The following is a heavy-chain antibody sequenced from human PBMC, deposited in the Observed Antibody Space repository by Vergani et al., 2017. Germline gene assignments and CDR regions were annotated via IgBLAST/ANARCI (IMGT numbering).Heavy chain of an antibody. CDR1: CCSISSGDSY. Sequence: QLLLQESGPGLVKPSETLSLTCTVSCCSISSGDSYWGWIRQPPGKGLEWIGSPHYSGTTYYNPSLRRRITISLDKSKNRFSLKLTSVTAADTAVYFCASKTLLGGDVVDSGGQGTLVTVSS. D-gene: IGHD3-16*01. CDR2: PHYSGTT. CDR3: ASKTLLGGDVVDS. J-gene: IGHJ4*02. V-gene: IGHV4-39*07.